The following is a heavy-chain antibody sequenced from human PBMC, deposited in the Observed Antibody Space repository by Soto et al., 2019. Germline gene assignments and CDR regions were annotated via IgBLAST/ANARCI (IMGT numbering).Heavy chain of an antibody. Sequence: GGSLRLSCAASGFTFSSYAVSWVRQAPGKGLEWVSAISGSGGSTYYADSVKGRFTISRDNSKNTLYLQMNSLRAEDTAVYYCAKSIAALYGMDVWGQGTTVTVSS. CDR1: GFTFSSYA. CDR2: ISGSGGST. J-gene: IGHJ6*02. V-gene: IGHV3-23*01. D-gene: IGHD6-13*01. CDR3: AKSIAALYGMDV.